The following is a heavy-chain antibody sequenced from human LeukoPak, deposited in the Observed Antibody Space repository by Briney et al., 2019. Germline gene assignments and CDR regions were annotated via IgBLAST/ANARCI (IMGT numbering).Heavy chain of an antibody. V-gene: IGHV1-3*01. J-gene: IGHJ4*02. CDR3: ARDHSGWFSLLGY. CDR1: GYTFTIYA. D-gene: IGHD6-19*01. Sequence: ASVKVSCKASGYTFTIYAMHWVRQAPGQRLGWMGWINAGNGNTKYSQKFQGRVTITRDTSASTAYMELSSLRSEDTAVYYCARDHSGWFSLLGYWGQGTLVTVSS. CDR2: INAGNGNT.